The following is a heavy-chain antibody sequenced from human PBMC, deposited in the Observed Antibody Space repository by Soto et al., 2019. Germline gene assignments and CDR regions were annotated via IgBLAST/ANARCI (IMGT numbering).Heavy chain of an antibody. V-gene: IGHV3-7*04. J-gene: IGHJ6*02. CDR1: GFTLSSYW. CDR3: AWGHYGMDV. Sequence: EVQLVESGGGLVQPGGSLRLSCAASGFTLSSYWMTWVRQAPGKGLEWVANIKQDGSEKYYVESVKGRCTISRDNAKNSLSLQMNSLRVEDTAVYYCAWGHYGMDVWGQGTTVTVSS. CDR2: IKQDGSEK.